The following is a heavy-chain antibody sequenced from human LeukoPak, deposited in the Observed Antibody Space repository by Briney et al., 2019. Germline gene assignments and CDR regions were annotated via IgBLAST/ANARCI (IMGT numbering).Heavy chain of an antibody. Sequence: PSETLSLTCAVYGGSFSGYYWSWIRQPPGKGLEWIGEINHSGSTNYNPSLKSRVTISVDTSKNQFSLKLSSVTAADTAVYYCARGLWFGELLFDPWGQGTPVTVSS. V-gene: IGHV4-34*01. CDR1: GGSFSGYY. CDR3: ARGLWFGELLFDP. D-gene: IGHD3-10*01. J-gene: IGHJ5*02. CDR2: INHSGST.